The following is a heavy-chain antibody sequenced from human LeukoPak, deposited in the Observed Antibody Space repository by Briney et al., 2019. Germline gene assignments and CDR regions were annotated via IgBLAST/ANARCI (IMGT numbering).Heavy chain of an antibody. CDR2: IYTSGST. CDR1: GGSISSGSYY. V-gene: IGHV4-61*02. CDR3: ARVGVVPAAIVY. J-gene: IGHJ4*02. D-gene: IGHD2-2*02. Sequence: SQTLSLTCTVSGGSISSGSYYWSWIRQPAGKGLQWIGRIYTSGSTNYNPSLKSRVTISVDTSKNQFSLKLSSVTAADTAVYYCARVGVVPAAIVYWGQGTLVTVSS.